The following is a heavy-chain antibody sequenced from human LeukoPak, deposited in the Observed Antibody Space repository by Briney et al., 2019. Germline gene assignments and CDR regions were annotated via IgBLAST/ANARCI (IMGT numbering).Heavy chain of an antibody. CDR3: ARVREKLFDY. CDR1: GDSVSSNSVA. V-gene: IGHV6-1*01. J-gene: IGHJ4*02. Sequence: SQTLSLTCAISGDSVSSNSVAWTWIRPSPSRGLEWLGRTYYRSKWYNDYAVSVKSRITINPDTSKNQFSLQLNSVTPEDTAVYYCARVREKLFDYWGQGTLVTVSS. CDR2: TYYRSKWYN. D-gene: IGHD1-26*01.